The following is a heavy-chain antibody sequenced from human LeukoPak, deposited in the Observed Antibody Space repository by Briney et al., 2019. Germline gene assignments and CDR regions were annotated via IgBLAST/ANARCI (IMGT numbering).Heavy chain of an antibody. D-gene: IGHD3-10*01. CDR1: GFTFSNYG. CDR3: ARDLQTGSGSYYNPVDY. J-gene: IGHJ4*02. CDR2: IWYDGSDK. Sequence: GGSLRLSCGASGFTFSNYGMHWVRQAPGKGLEFVALIWYDGSDKYYADSVKGRFTISRDNSKNTLYLQMNSLRAEDTAVYYCARDLQTGSGSYYNPVDYWGQGTLVTVSS. V-gene: IGHV3-33*01.